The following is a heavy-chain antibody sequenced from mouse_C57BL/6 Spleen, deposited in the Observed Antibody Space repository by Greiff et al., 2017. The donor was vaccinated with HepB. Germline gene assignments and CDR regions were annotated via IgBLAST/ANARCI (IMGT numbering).Heavy chain of an antibody. CDR1: GYTFTSYW. J-gene: IGHJ2*01. CDR3: ARSGEIDWDDY. V-gene: IGHV1-59*01. D-gene: IGHD4-1*01. CDR2: IDPSDSYT. Sequence: QVQLQQPGAELVRPGTSVKLSCKASGYTFTSYWMHWVKQRPGQGLEWIGVIDPSDSYTNYNQKFKGKATLTVDTSSSTAYMQLSSLTSEDSAVYYCARSGEIDWDDYWGQGTTLTVSS.